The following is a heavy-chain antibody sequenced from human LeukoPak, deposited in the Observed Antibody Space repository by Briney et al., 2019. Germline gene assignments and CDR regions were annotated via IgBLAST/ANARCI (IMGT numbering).Heavy chain of an antibody. CDR3: ATYAREGFDY. Sequence: PGGSLRLSCVDSGFTFSSYAMSWVRQAPGKGLEWVSAISGSGGSTYYADSVKGRFTISRDNSKNTLYLQMNSLRAEDTAVYYCATYAREGFDYWGQGTLVTVSS. CDR2: ISGSGGST. CDR1: GFTFSSYA. V-gene: IGHV3-23*01. J-gene: IGHJ4*02.